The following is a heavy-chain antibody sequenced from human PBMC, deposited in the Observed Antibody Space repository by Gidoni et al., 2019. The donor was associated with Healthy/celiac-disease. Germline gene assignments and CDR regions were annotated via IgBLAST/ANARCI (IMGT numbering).Heavy chain of an antibody. CDR1: GGSISSSNW. Sequence: VQLQESGPGLVTSSGTLSLTCAVSGGSISSSNWWSWVRQPPERGLEWIGEIYHSGSTNYTPSLKSRVTISVDKSKNQFSLKLSSVTAADTAVYYCARVRITMVRGVNLYYFDYWGQGTLVTVSS. J-gene: IGHJ4*02. CDR2: IYHSGST. D-gene: IGHD3-10*01. CDR3: ARVRITMVRGVNLYYFDY. V-gene: IGHV4-4*02.